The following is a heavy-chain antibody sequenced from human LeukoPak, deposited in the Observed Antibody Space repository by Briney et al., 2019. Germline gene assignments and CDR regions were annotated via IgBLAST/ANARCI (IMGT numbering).Heavy chain of an antibody. CDR3: ARGTPYYDILTGYSTNYYVDV. V-gene: IGHV4-59*01. CDR2: IYYSGST. J-gene: IGHJ6*03. D-gene: IGHD3-9*01. Sequence: SETLSLTCTVSGGSISSYYWSWIRQPPGKGLEWIGYIYYSGSTNYNPSLKSRVTISVDTSKNQFSLKLSSVTAADTAVYYCARGTPYYDILTGYSTNYYVDVWGKGTTVTISS. CDR1: GGSISSYY.